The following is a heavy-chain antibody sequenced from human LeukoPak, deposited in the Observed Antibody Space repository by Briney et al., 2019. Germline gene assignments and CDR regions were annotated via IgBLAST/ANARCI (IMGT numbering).Heavy chain of an antibody. Sequence: SETLSLTCAVYGGSFSGYYWSWIRQPAGKGLEWIGRIYTSGSTNYNPSLKSRVTMSVDTSKNQFSLKLSSVTAADTAVYYCAGGDYDFWSGYCTKEEYWGQETLVTVSS. J-gene: IGHJ4*02. CDR3: AGGDYDFWSGYCTKEEY. D-gene: IGHD3-3*01. V-gene: IGHV4-59*10. CDR1: GGSFSGYY. CDR2: IYTSGST.